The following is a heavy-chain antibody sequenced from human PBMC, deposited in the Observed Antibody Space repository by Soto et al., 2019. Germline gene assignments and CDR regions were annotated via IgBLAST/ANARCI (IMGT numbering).Heavy chain of an antibody. J-gene: IGHJ6*02. Sequence: ASVKVSCKASGYTFTSYYMHWVRQAPGQGLEWMGIINPSGGSTSYAQKFQGRVTMTRDTSTSTVYMELSSLRSEDTAVYYCAREIYCISTSCYGVDVWGQGTTVTVSS. CDR2: INPSGGST. D-gene: IGHD2-2*01. V-gene: IGHV1-46*01. CDR3: AREIYCISTSCYGVDV. CDR1: GYTFTSYY.